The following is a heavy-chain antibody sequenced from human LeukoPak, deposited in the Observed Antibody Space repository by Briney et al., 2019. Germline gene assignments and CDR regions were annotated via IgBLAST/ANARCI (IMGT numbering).Heavy chain of an antibody. D-gene: IGHD3-9*01. CDR3: ARGGTDYDFLTGYYPTYFFDS. J-gene: IGHJ4*02. CDR2: FYYSGST. Sequence: SETLSLTCTVSGGSISSYYWSWIRQPPGEGLEWIGYFYYSGSTNYNPSLKSRVTISVDTSKNQFSLKLTSVTAADTAVYYCARGGTDYDFLTGYYPTYFFDSWGQGTLVTVSA. CDR1: GGSISSYY. V-gene: IGHV4-59*01.